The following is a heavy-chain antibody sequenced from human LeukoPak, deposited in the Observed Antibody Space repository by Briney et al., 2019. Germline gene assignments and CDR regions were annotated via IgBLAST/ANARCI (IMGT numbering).Heavy chain of an antibody. D-gene: IGHD3-9*01. Sequence: PSETLSLTCTVSGGSINNYYWTWIRQPAGKGLECIARTYSSGKPNYNPSLKSRVTMSVDTSNNQLSLMMTSVTAADTAVFYCARTPQGDNYFDYWGQGHLVTVSS. CDR2: TYSSGKP. J-gene: IGHJ4*02. CDR1: GGSINNYY. CDR3: ARTPQGDNYFDY. V-gene: IGHV4-4*07.